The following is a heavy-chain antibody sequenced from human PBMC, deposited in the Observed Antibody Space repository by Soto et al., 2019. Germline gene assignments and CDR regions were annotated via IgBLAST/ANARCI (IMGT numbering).Heavy chain of an antibody. CDR3: ARGALGSSAYFDY. CDR1: GYSISRGFY. J-gene: IGHJ4*02. V-gene: IGHV4-38-2*01. CDR2: IYHSGST. D-gene: IGHD3-10*01. Sequence: PSETLSLTCSVSGYSISRGFYWGVIRQPPGKRLEWIGNIYHSGSTYFNPSLKSRVNMSVDTSENQFSLKLSSVTATDTALYYCARGALGSSAYFDYWGPGILVTVSS.